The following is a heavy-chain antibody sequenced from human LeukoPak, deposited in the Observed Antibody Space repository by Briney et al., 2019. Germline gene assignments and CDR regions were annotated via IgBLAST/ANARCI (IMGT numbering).Heavy chain of an antibody. V-gene: IGHV4-59*01. J-gene: IGHJ6*02. CDR3: ARGIAIFGVIITYYYGLDV. CDR1: GGSISNYY. Sequence: SETLSLTCTVSGGSISNYYWSWIRQAPGKGLEWIRYIYYSGSTNYNPSLKSRVTISADTSKNQFSLTLSSVTAADTAVYFCARGIAIFGVIITYYYGLDVWGQGTTVTVSS. CDR2: IYYSGST. D-gene: IGHD3-3*01.